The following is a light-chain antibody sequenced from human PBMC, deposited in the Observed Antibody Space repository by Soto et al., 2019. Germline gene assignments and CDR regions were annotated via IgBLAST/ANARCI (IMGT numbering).Light chain of an antibody. CDR1: QSISDY. CDR2: AAS. V-gene: IGKV1-39*01. CDR3: QQTYSTPPT. Sequence: DIQMTQSPSSLSASVGDRVTITCRASQSISDYLNWYQQKPGKAPNLLIYAASSLQSGVPSRCTGSGSGTDFTLTISSLQPGDFATYYCQQTYSTPPTFGQGTKVDIK. J-gene: IGKJ1*01.